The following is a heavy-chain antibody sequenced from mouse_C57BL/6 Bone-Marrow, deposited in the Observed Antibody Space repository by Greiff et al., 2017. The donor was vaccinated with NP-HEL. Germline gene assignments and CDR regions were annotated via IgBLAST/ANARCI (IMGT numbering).Heavy chain of an antibody. CDR2: ISNGGGST. CDR1: GFTFSDYY. J-gene: IGHJ2*01. Sequence: EVQLVESGGGLVQPGGSLKLSCAASGFTFSDYYMYWVRQTPEKRLEWVAYISNGGGSTYYPDTVKGRFTISRDNAKNTLYLQMSRLKSEDTAMDYCARLGPYYFDYWGQGTTLTVSS. CDR3: ARLGPYYFDY. V-gene: IGHV5-12*01.